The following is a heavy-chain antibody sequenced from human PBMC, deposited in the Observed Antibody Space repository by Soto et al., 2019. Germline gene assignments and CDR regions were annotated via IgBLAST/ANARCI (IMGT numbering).Heavy chain of an antibody. J-gene: IGHJ6*02. CDR2: IYPGDSDT. D-gene: IGHD2-2*01. CDR1: GYSFISYW. Sequence: PGESLKISCKGSGYSFISYWIGWVRQMPGKGLEWMGIIYPGDSDTRYSPSFQGQVTISADKSISTAYLQWSSLKASDTAMYYCARHATGYCISTSCYGGDYYGMDVWGQGTTVTVSS. V-gene: IGHV5-51*01. CDR3: ARHATGYCISTSCYGGDYYGMDV.